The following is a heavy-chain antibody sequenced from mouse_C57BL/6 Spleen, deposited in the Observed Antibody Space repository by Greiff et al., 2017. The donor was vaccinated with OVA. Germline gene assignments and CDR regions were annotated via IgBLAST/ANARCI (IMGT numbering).Heavy chain of an antibody. CDR3: ARFYYDYDGGYAMDY. CDR2: IWSGGST. J-gene: IGHJ4*01. CDR1: GFSLTSYG. Sequence: QVQLQQSGPGLVQPSQSLSITCTVSGFSLTSYGVHWVRQSPGKGLEWLGVIWSGGSTDYNAAFISRLSISKDNSKSQVFFKMNSLQADDTAIYYCARFYYDYDGGYAMDYWGQGTSVTVSS. V-gene: IGHV2-2*01. D-gene: IGHD2-4*01.